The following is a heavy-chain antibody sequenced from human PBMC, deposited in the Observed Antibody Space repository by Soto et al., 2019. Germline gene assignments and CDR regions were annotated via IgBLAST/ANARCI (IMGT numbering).Heavy chain of an antibody. CDR3: ARGDMVRGVIPRVDY. Sequence: EVQLVESGGDLVKPGGSLRLSCAASGFTFSSYSMNWVRQAPGKGLEWVSSISSSSTYIYYADSVKGRFTISRDNARNSLYLQMSSLRAEDSAVYYCARGDMVRGVIPRVDYWGQGTLVTVSS. J-gene: IGHJ4*02. CDR2: ISSSSTYI. D-gene: IGHD3-10*01. V-gene: IGHV3-21*01. CDR1: GFTFSSYS.